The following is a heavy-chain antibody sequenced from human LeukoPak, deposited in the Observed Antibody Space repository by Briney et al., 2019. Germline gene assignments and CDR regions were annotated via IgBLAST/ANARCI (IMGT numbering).Heavy chain of an antibody. V-gene: IGHV3-11*01. CDR3: ARDRRAGGYEAFDI. D-gene: IGHD6-13*01. CDR1: GFTFSDYY. J-gene: IGHJ3*02. Sequence: PGGSLRLSCSASGFTFSDYYMSWIRQAPGKGLEWVSYISSSTNSIYHADSVKGRFTISRDNAKNSLYLQMNSLRAEDTAVYYFARDRRAGGYEAFDIWGQGKMVTVSS. CDR2: ISSSTNSI.